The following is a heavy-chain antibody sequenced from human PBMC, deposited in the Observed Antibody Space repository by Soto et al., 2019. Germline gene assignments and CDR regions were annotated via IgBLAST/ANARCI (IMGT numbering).Heavy chain of an antibody. J-gene: IGHJ3*02. CDR2: MSHSGGT. V-gene: IGHV4-34*01. D-gene: IGHD1-1*01. CDR1: GGSVNSGNYY. Sequence: QVQLQQWGAGLLKSSETLSLTCAVFGGSVNSGNYYWSWIRQPPGKGLEWIGEMSHSGGTHFNPSLKSRVNISVDTSKNQFSLKMSSVTAADTALYYCARVERGTATTVVDAFDIWGPGTMVTVSS. CDR3: ARVERGTATTVVDAFDI.